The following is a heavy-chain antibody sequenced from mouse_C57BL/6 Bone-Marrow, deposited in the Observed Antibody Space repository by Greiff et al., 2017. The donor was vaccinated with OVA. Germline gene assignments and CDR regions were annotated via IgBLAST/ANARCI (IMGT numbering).Heavy chain of an antibody. Sequence: VQRVESGAELAKPGASVKLSCKASGYTFTSYWMHWVKQRPGQGLEWIGYINPSSGYTKYNQKFKDKATLTADKSSSTAYMQLSSLTSEDSAVYYCACNLRWYFDVWGTGTTVTVSS. J-gene: IGHJ1*03. CDR2: INPSSGYT. V-gene: IGHV1-7*01. D-gene: IGHD2-1*01. CDR1: GYTFTSYW. CDR3: ACNLRWYFDV.